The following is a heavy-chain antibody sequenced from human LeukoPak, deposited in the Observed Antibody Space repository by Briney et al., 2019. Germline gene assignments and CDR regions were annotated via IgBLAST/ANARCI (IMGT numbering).Heavy chain of an antibody. Sequence: SQTLSLTCAISGDSVSSKHAAWHWIRQSPSRGLEWLGRTYYRSKWYYDYAVSLRSRLTINPDTSKNHFSLQLNSVAPADTAVYFCAREDRLSFDIWGQGTMATVSS. V-gene: IGHV6-1*01. CDR3: AREDRLSFDI. D-gene: IGHD5-12*01. CDR2: TYYRSKWYY. CDR1: GDSVSSKHAA. J-gene: IGHJ3*02.